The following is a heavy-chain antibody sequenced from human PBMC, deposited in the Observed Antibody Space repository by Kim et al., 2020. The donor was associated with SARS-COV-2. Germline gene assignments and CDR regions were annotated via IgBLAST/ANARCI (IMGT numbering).Heavy chain of an antibody. J-gene: IGHJ6*03. CDR3: ARDQRLRLLEWTSSGWYMDA. CDR1: GFTFSDYA. CDR2: ISYDGGSI. V-gene: IGHV3-9*01. D-gene: IGHD3-3*01. Sequence: GGSLRLSCAASGFTFSDYAMHWVRQAPGKGLEWVSVISYDGGSIDYADSVKGRFTISRDNAKNSLYLQMNSLRAEDTALYYCARDQRLRLLEWTSSGWYMDAWGQGTPVTVSS.